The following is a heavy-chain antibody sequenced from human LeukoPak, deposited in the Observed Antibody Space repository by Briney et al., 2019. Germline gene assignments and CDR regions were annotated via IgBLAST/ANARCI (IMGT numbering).Heavy chain of an antibody. D-gene: IGHD2-2*01. CDR3: ARVIRGRNIVVVPAAKWDYYYGMDV. CDR1: GGTFSSYA. CDR2: IIPIFGTA. Sequence: GSSVKVSCKASGGTFSSYAISWVRQAPGQGLEWMGGIIPIFGTANYAQKFQGRVTITADESTSTAYMELSSLRSEDTAVYYCARVIRGRNIVVVPAAKWDYYYGMDVWGKGTTVTVSS. V-gene: IGHV1-69*01. J-gene: IGHJ6*04.